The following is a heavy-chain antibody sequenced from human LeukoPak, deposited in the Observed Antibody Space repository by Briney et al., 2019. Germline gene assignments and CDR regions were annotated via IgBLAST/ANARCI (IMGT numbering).Heavy chain of an antibody. J-gene: IGHJ3*02. CDR2: INHSGST. Sequence: SETLSLTCAVYGGSFSGYYWSWIRQPPGKGLEWIGEINHSGSTNYNPSLKSRVTISVDTSKNQFSLKLSSVTAADTAVYYCARRRYCDILTGYPYYKTNAFDIWGQGTMVTVSS. V-gene: IGHV4-34*01. CDR1: GGSFSGYY. CDR3: ARRRYCDILTGYPYYKTNAFDI. D-gene: IGHD3-9*01.